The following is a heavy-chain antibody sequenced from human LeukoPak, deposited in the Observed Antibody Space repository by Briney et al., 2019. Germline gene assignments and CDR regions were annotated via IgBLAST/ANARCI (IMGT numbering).Heavy chain of an antibody. CDR2: ISSSSSYI. J-gene: IGHJ4*02. Sequence: GGSLRLSCAASGFTFSIYAMSWVRQAPGKGLEWVSSISSSSSYIYYADSVKGRFTISRDNAKNSLYLQMNSLRAEDTAVYYCARAMVRGAPVGGLVYGYWGQGTLVTVSS. CDR3: ARAMVRGAPVGGLVYGY. CDR1: GFTFSIYA. V-gene: IGHV3-21*01. D-gene: IGHD3-10*01.